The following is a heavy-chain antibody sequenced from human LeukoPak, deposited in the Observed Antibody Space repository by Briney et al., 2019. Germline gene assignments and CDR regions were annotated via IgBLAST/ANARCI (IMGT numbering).Heavy chain of an antibody. D-gene: IGHD5-18*01. CDR3: ARRNTAPDY. V-gene: IGHV3-20*04. Sequence: GGSLRLSCETSGFTFDDYGMSWVRQAPGKGLEWLSTINWNGDTTYYADSVKGRFTVSRDNAKNSLYLQMTSLRAEDTAVYFCARRNTAPDYWGQGTLVTVSS. CDR2: INWNGDTT. CDR1: GFTFDDYG. J-gene: IGHJ4*02.